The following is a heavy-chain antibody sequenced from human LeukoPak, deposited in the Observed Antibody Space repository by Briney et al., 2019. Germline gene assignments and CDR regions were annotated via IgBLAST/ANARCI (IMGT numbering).Heavy chain of an antibody. Sequence: GGSLRLSCAASGFTFSSSSMNWVSQAPGKGLEWVSSISSSSSYMYYADSVKGRFTISRDNAKNSLYLQMNSLRAEDTAVYYCARGRVVVAVSDYWGQGTLVTVSS. CDR3: ARGRVVVAVSDY. V-gene: IGHV3-21*01. J-gene: IGHJ4*02. CDR2: ISSSSSYM. CDR1: GFTFSSSS. D-gene: IGHD6-19*01.